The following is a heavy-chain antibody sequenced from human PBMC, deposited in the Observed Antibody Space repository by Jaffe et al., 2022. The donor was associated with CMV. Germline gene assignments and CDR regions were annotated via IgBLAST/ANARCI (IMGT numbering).Heavy chain of an antibody. J-gene: IGHJ4*02. CDR3: ARVTIFGVVIHLFDY. V-gene: IGHV4-4*07. D-gene: IGHD3-3*01. CDR1: GGSISSYY. CDR2: IYTSGST. Sequence: QVQLQESGPGLVKPSETLSLTCTVSGGSISSYYWSWIRQPAGKGLEWIGRIYTSGSTNYNPSLKSRVTMSVDTSKNQFSLKLSSVTAADTAVYYCARVTIFGVVIHLFDYWGQGTLVTVSS.